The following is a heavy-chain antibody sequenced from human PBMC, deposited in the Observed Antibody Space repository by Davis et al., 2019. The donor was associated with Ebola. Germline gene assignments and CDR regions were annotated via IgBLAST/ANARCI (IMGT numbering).Heavy chain of an antibody. CDR2: ITNNGGST. CDR1: GFMFSSYT. J-gene: IGHJ4*02. Sequence: GESLKISCSVSGFMFSSYTMHWVRQAPGKGLQYVSGITNNGGSTYYADSVKGRFIISRDNSKNTLYLQMSSLRIEDKAVYYCVKGSITMTVVVYFDLWGQGTLVTVSP. D-gene: IGHD3-22*01. V-gene: IGHV3-64D*06. CDR3: VKGSITMTVVVYFDL.